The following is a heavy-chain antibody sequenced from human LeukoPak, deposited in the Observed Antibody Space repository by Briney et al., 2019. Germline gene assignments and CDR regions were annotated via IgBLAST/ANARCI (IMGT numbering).Heavy chain of an antibody. CDR1: GSSISNSYY. V-gene: IGHV4-38-2*01. J-gene: IGHJ1*01. Sequence: SETLSLTCAVSGSSISNSYYWVWIRQPPGKGLEWIGSIYHSGSTYYNPSLTSRVTISVDTSRNQLSLRLASVTAADTAVYYCARDTSAIAVAGTSNWGQGTLVTVSS. D-gene: IGHD6-19*01. CDR3: ARDTSAIAVAGTSN. CDR2: IYHSGST.